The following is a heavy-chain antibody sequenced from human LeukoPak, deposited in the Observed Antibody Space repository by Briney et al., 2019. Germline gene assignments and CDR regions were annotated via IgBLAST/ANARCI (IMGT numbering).Heavy chain of an antibody. CDR3: AKSRTYCSSTSCYVLDY. D-gene: IGHD2-2*01. V-gene: IGHV3-23*01. CDR1: GFTFSSYA. J-gene: IGHJ4*02. CDR2: ISGSGGST. Sequence: GGSLRLSCAASGFTFSSYAMSWVRQAPGKGLEWVSAISGSGGSTYYADSVKGRFTISRDISKNTLYLQMNSLRAEDTAVYYCAKSRTYCSSTSCYVLDYWGQGTLATVSS.